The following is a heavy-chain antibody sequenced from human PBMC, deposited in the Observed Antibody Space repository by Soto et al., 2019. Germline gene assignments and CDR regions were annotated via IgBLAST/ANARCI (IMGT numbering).Heavy chain of an antibody. J-gene: IGHJ4*02. D-gene: IGHD6-13*01. CDR3: ASIAAPGTTHFDF. CDR2: IYYSGNT. Sequence: SETLSLTCTVSGGSLGSSSYYWGWIRQSPGKGLEWIGNIYYSGNTFYNPSLKSRVTISVDTSKNQIYLHLSAVTAADTAIFYCASIAAPGTTHFDFWGQGTLVTVSS. V-gene: IGHV4-39*01. CDR1: GGSLGSSSYY.